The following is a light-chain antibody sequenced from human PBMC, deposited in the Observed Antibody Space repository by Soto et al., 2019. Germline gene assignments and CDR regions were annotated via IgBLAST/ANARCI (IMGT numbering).Light chain of an antibody. CDR3: SSYTSTNTLI. V-gene: IGLV2-14*03. Sequence: QSVLTQPASVSGSPGQSITISCTGTSSEVGGYNSVSWYQQHPDKAPQLKIFDVSNRPSGISDRFSGSKSGNTASLTISGLQAEDEADYYCSSYTSTNTLIFGGGTKVTVL. CDR2: DVS. J-gene: IGLJ2*01. CDR1: SSEVGGYNS.